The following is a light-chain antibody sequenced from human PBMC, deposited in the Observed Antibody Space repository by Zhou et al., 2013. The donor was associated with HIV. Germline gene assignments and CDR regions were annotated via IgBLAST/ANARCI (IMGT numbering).Light chain of an antibody. Sequence: QSALTQPASVSGSPGQSITISCTGTSSAVGSYNLVSWYQQHPGKAPKLLIYEVTKRPSGVSNRFSGSKSGNTASLTISGLQAEDEADYYCCSYASSSTYVFGTGTKVTVL. CDR2: EVT. J-gene: IGLJ1*01. CDR3: CSYASSSTYV. CDR1: SSAVGSYNL. V-gene: IGLV2-23*02.